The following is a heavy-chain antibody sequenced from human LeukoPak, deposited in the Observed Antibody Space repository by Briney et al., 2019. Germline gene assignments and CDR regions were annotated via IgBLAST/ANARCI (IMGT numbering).Heavy chain of an antibody. J-gene: IGHJ4*02. CDR1: GGSISSGGYY. D-gene: IGHD5-18*01. Sequence: SETLSLTCTVSGGSISSGGYYWSWIRQPPGKGLEWIGYIYHSGSTYYNPSLKSRVTISVDTSKNQFSLNLSSVTAADTAVYYCARDTAMVTNFDYWGQGTLVTVSS. CDR3: ARDTAMVTNFDY. CDR2: IYHSGST. V-gene: IGHV4-30-2*01.